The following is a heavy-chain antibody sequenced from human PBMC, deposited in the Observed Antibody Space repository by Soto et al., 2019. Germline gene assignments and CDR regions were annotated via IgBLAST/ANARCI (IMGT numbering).Heavy chain of an antibody. CDR2: IRQDGSEK. Sequence: GGSLRLSCAGSGFTFSSYWMSWVRQAPGKGLEWVASIRQDGSEKYYVDSVKGRFTISRDNAKNSLYLQMNSLRAEDTAVYYCAGHLGYCSGGNCYFYWGQGTLVTVSS. CDR1: GFTFSSYW. J-gene: IGHJ4*02. V-gene: IGHV3-7*01. D-gene: IGHD2-15*01. CDR3: AGHLGYCSGGNCYFY.